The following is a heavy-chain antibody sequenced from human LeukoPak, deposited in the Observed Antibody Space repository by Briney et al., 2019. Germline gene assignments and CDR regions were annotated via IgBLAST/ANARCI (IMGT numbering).Heavy chain of an antibody. CDR1: GFTLSNYW. J-gene: IGHJ4*01. CDR2: IKQDGSEK. D-gene: IGHD6-6*01. CDR3: ASGQQLGY. Sequence: GGSLRLSCAASGFTLSNYWMSWVRQAPGKGLEWVANIKQDGSEKYYVDSVKGRFTISRDNAKNSLYLQMNSLRAEDTAVYYCASGQQLGYWGHGTLVTVSS. V-gene: IGHV3-7*01.